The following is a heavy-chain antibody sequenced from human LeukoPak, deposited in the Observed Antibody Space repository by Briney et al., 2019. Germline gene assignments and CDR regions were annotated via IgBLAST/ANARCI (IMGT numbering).Heavy chain of an antibody. CDR1: GGSFSGYY. J-gene: IGHJ4*02. Sequence: SETLSLTCAVYGGSFSGYYWSWIRQPPGKGLEGIVEINHIGSTNYNPSLKRRVTISVDTSKKQFSLQLRSVTAADTAVYYCARGYPAMVTSFDYWGQGTLVTVSS. D-gene: IGHD5-18*01. V-gene: IGHV4-34*01. CDR2: INHIGST. CDR3: ARGYPAMVTSFDY.